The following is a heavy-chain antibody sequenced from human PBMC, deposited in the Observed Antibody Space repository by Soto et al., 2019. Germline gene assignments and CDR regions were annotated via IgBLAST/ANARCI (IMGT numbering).Heavy chain of an antibody. Sequence: SETLSLTCTVSGGSISSYYWSWIRQPPGKGLEWIGYIYYSGSTNYNPSLKSRVTISVDTSKNQFSLKLSSVTAADTAVYYCARSPSPQNFDWLPGDWFDPWGQGTLVTVSS. V-gene: IGHV4-59*01. CDR1: GGSISSYY. CDR2: IYYSGST. CDR3: ARSPSPQNFDWLPGDWFDP. J-gene: IGHJ5*02. D-gene: IGHD3-9*01.